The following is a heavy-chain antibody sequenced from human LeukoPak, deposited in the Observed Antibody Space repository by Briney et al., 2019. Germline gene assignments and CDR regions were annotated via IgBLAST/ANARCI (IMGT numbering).Heavy chain of an antibody. D-gene: IGHD5-18*01. Sequence: PGGSLRLSCAASGFTFSNAWMSWVRQAPGKGLEWVSSISSSSSYIYYADSVKGRFTISRDNAKNSLYLQMNSLRAEDTAVYYCARDVWPVDTAMVSIYWGQGTLVTVSS. CDR1: GFTFSNAW. V-gene: IGHV3-21*01. CDR2: ISSSSSYI. CDR3: ARDVWPVDTAMVSIY. J-gene: IGHJ4*02.